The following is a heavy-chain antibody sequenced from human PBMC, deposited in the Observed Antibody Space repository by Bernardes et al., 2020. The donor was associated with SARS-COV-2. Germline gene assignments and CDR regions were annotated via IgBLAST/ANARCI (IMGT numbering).Heavy chain of an antibody. Sequence: GGSLRLSCAASGFTFSSYAMSWVRQAPGKGLEWVSAISGSGGSTYYADSVKGRFTISRDNSKNTLYLQMNSLRAEDTAVYYCAKVTHQLLYSQLDYWGQGTLVTVSS. D-gene: IGHD2-2*02. CDR3: AKVTHQLLYSQLDY. J-gene: IGHJ4*02. CDR2: ISGSGGST. V-gene: IGHV3-23*01. CDR1: GFTFSSYA.